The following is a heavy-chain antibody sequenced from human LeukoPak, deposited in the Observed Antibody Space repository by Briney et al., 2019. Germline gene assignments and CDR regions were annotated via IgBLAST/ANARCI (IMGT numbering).Heavy chain of an antibody. CDR2: IKEDGREK. V-gene: IGHV3-7*01. J-gene: IGHJ4*02. CDR1: VYTFISDW. CDR3: ARDSGSYRIFDY. D-gene: IGHD1-26*01. Sequence: GGSLRLSCVASVYTFISDWLSSVPAAPGRGLEWVANIKEDGREKYYVDSVKGRFTISRDNAKDSLYLQMSSLRAEDTAVYYCARDSGSYRIFDYWGQGTLVTVSS.